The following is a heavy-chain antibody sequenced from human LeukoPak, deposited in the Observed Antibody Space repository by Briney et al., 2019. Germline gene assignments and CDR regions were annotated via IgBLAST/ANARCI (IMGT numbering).Heavy chain of an antibody. D-gene: IGHD5-24*01. J-gene: IGHJ4*02. V-gene: IGHV4-59*01. Sequence: SETLSLTCSVSDDSITMYYWTWIRQPPGKGLEWIGYVDHTGSTNFNPSLNGRVSISRDTTNNLFSLRLRSVTAADTAVYYCARVHDGYNYAFDYWGQGTLVTVSS. CDR3: ARVHDGYNYAFDY. CDR2: VDHTGST. CDR1: DDSITMYY.